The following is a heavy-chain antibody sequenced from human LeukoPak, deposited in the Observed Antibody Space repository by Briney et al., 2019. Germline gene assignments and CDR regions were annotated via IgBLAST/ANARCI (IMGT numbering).Heavy chain of an antibody. CDR2: ISGSGGST. Sequence: AGGSLRLSCVASGFTFSSYAMSWVRQAPGKGLEWVSTISGSGGSTYYADSVKGRFTISRDTSKNTLYLQMNSLRAEDTAVYFCARSQGGSCGGAGCSFDYWGQGSLVTVSS. J-gene: IGHJ4*02. V-gene: IGHV3-23*01. CDR3: ARSQGGSCGGAGCSFDY. D-gene: IGHD2-15*01. CDR1: GFTFSSYA.